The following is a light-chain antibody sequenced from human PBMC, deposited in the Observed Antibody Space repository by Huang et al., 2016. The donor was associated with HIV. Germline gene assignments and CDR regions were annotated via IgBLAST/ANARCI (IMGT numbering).Light chain of an antibody. CDR3: QQYSNWPPWT. CDR2: DAS. Sequence: EVAMTQSPATLSVSPGERATLSCRASQSVSSNLAWYQQKSGQAPRLLIYDASTRATGIPARFSGSGSGTEFTLSISSLQTEDFAVYYCQQYSNWPPWTFGQGTKVEIK. V-gene: IGKV3-15*01. J-gene: IGKJ1*01. CDR1: QSVSSN.